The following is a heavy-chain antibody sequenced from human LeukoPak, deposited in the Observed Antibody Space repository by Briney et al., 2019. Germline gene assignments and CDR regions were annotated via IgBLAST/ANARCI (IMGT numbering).Heavy chain of an antibody. Sequence: GGSLRLSCAASGFTFSGYAMHWVRQAPGQRFEWMGWIDAGNGDTRYSQKFQGRVTITRDTSASTAYIELRSLRSEDTAMYYCARGSTSDWPLDHWGQETLVTISS. D-gene: IGHD2-2*01. CDR1: GFTFSGYA. J-gene: IGHJ4*02. CDR2: IDAGNGDT. V-gene: IGHV1-3*01. CDR3: ARGSTSDWPLDH.